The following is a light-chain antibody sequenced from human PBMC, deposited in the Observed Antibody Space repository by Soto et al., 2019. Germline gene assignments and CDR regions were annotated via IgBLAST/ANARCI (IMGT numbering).Light chain of an antibody. CDR3: GSYAGSDTFV. J-gene: IGLJ1*01. V-gene: IGLV2-14*01. Sequence: QSALTQHASVSGSPGQSITITCTGASSDIYAYNYVSWYQQHPGKAPKVVISGVNIRPSGVSSRFSGSKSGNTASLTISGLQAEDEAEYFCGSYAGSDTFVFGTGTKVTVL. CDR2: GVN. CDR1: SSDIYAYNY.